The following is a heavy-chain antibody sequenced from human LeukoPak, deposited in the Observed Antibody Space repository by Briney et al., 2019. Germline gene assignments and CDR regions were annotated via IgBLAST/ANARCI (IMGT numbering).Heavy chain of an antibody. CDR1: GFSFSSYW. J-gene: IGHJ3*02. CDR3: AREYSSSSGRAFDI. D-gene: IGHD6-6*01. Sequence: PGGSLRLSCAASGFSFSSYWMTWVRQAPGKGLEWVSYISSTTSTKYYADSVKGRFTISRDNPKNSLYLQMNGLRAEDTAVYYCAREYSSSSGRAFDIWGQGTMVTVSS. CDR2: ISSTTSTK. V-gene: IGHV3-48*04.